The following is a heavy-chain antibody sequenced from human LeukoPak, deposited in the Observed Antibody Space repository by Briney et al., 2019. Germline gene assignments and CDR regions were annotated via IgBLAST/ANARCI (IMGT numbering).Heavy chain of an antibody. CDR2: IYYSGST. J-gene: IGHJ4*02. D-gene: IGHD2-8*01. CDR1: GGSISSGDYY. Sequence: PSETLSLTCTVSGGSISSGDYYWSWIRQPPGKGLEWIGYIYYSGSTYYNPSLKSRVTISVDTSKNQFSLKLSSVTAAETAVYYCARGLGYCTNGVCYTFDYWGQGTLVTVSS. CDR3: ARGLGYCTNGVCYTFDY. V-gene: IGHV4-30-4*08.